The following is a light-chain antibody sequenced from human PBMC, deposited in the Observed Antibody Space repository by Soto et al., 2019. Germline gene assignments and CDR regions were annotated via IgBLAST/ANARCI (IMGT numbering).Light chain of an antibody. CDR3: QQVDSYPLT. CDR1: QDINRY. V-gene: IGKV1-9*01. Sequence: IQLTQSPSFLSASVGDRVTITCWASQDINRYVAWYQQKSGQAPNLLIYRASNLQRGVPSRFSGSGSGTDFTLTISNLQPEDFATYHCQQVDSYPLTFGGGTKLEIK. CDR2: RAS. J-gene: IGKJ4*01.